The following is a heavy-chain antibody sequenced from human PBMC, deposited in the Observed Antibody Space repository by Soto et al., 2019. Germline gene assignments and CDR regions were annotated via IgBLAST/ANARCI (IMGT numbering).Heavy chain of an antibody. CDR1: GFTLSSYG. CDR3: AIVDFWTSTYRMDV. V-gene: IGHV3-33*01. J-gene: IGHJ6*01. CDR2: IWYDGSNK. Sequence: GGSLRLSCAAAGFTLSSYGMLWVRQAPGKGLEWVAAIWYDGSNKYYADSVRGRFTISRDNSKNTLYLQMNNLRAEDTAGYYWAIVDFWTSTYRMDVWGQGTTVIVSS. D-gene: IGHD3-3*01.